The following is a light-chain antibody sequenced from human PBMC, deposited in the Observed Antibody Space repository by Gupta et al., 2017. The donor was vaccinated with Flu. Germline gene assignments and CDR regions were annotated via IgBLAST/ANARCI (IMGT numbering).Light chain of an antibody. Sequence: QSVLTQPPSVSGAPGQRVTISCAGSSSDIGSFDVHWYQQLPGTAPKLLIYGNTNRPSGVPDRFSGSKSGTSASLAITVLQAEDEADYYCQSHDNSLFWVFGGGTKLTVL. V-gene: IGLV1-40*01. J-gene: IGLJ3*02. CDR1: SSDIGSFD. CDR3: QSHDNSLFWV. CDR2: GNT.